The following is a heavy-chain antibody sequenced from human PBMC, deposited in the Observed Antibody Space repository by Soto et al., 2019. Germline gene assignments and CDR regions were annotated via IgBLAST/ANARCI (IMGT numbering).Heavy chain of an antibody. CDR3: ARGGDYYGSGSYILRFDP. D-gene: IGHD3-10*01. CDR1: GGSPSSGGYY. V-gene: IGHV4-31*03. J-gene: IGHJ5*02. Sequence: SETLSLTCTVSGGSPSSGGYYWSWIRQHPGKGLEWIGYIYYSGSTYYNPSLKSRVTISVDTSKNQFSLKLSSVTAAGTAVYYCARGGDYYGSGSYILRFDPWGQGTLVTVSS. CDR2: IYYSGST.